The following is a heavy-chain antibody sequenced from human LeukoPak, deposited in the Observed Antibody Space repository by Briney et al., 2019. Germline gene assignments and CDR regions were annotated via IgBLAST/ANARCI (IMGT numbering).Heavy chain of an antibody. CDR1: GYTFTGYY. CDR3: ARARDPVYYYDSSGYYSFDY. Sequence: ASVKVSCKASGYTFTGYYMHWVRQAPGQGLEWMGIINPSGGSTSYAQKFQGRVTMTRDTSTSTVYMELSSLRSEDTAVYYCARARDPVYYYDSSGYYSFDYWGQGTLVTVSS. D-gene: IGHD3-22*01. J-gene: IGHJ4*02. V-gene: IGHV1-46*01. CDR2: INPSGGST.